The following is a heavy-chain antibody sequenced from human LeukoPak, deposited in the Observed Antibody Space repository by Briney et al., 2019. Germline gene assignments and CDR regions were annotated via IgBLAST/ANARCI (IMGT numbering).Heavy chain of an antibody. Sequence: ASVKVSCKASGGTFSSSAISWVRQAPGQGLEWMGRIIPILGIANYAQKFQGRVTITADKSTSTAYMELSSLRSEDTAVYYCARDPFSGQESDYWGQGTLVTVSS. CDR3: ARDPFSGQESDY. V-gene: IGHV1-69*04. D-gene: IGHD2/OR15-2a*01. J-gene: IGHJ4*02. CDR1: GGTFSSSA. CDR2: IIPILGIA.